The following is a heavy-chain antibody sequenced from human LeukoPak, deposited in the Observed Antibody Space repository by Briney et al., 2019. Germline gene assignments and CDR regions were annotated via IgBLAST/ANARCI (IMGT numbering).Heavy chain of an antibody. D-gene: IGHD3-10*01. J-gene: IGHJ4*02. CDR3: ARVPRVRGVLFDY. Sequence: SETLSLTCAVYGGSFSGYYWTLIRQPPGKGLEWIGEINHTGSTNYNPSLKSRVTISVDTSKNQFSLKLSSVTAADTAVYYCARVPRVRGVLFDYWGQGTLVTVSS. V-gene: IGHV4-34*01. CDR1: GGSFSGYY. CDR2: INHTGST.